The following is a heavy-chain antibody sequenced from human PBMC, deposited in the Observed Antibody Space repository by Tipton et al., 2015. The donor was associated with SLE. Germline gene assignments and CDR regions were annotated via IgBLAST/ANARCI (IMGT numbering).Heavy chain of an antibody. D-gene: IGHD3-22*01. CDR2: VYATGST. CDR3: AITMVVGPFDY. Sequence: TLSLTCTVSGGSMRIYYWNWIRQPAGKGLEWIGRVYATGSTSYNPSLNNRVAMSLDTSKKQFSLNLTSVTAADTAVYYCAITMVVGPFDYWGQGKLVAVSS. V-gene: IGHV4-4*07. J-gene: IGHJ4*02. CDR1: GGSMRIYY.